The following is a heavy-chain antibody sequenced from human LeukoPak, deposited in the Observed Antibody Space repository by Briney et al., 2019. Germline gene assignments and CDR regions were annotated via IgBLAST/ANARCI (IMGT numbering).Heavy chain of an antibody. J-gene: IGHJ4*02. CDR1: GYTFTGYY. D-gene: IGHD3-22*01. CDR3: ARSAMIVVAPLDY. CDR2: INPNSGGT. V-gene: IGHV1-2*02. Sequence: ASVKVSCKASGYTFTGYYMHWVRQAPGQGLEWMGWINPNSGGTNYAQKFQGRVTMTRDTSISTAYMELSRLRSDDTAVYYCARSAMIVVAPLDYGGQGTVVSVSS.